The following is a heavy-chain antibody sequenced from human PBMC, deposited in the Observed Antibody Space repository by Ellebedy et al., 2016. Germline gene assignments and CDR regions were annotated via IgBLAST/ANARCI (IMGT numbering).Heavy chain of an antibody. Sequence: GGSLRLXXAASGFTFSSYGMHWVRQAPGKGLEWVAVISYDGSNKYYADSVKGRFTISRDNSKNTLYLQMNSLRAEDTAVYYCAKDLMGSGSYPHYYGMDVWGQGTTVTVSS. V-gene: IGHV3-30*18. CDR1: GFTFSSYG. J-gene: IGHJ6*02. CDR3: AKDLMGSGSYPHYYGMDV. CDR2: ISYDGSNK. D-gene: IGHD3-10*01.